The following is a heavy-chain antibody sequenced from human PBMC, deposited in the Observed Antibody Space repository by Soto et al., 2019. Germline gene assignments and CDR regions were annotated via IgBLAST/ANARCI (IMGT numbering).Heavy chain of an antibody. CDR3: ARERSAAGTGWFDP. Sequence: QVQLVQSGAEVKKPGASVKVSCKASGYTFTSYDINWVRQATGQGLEWMGWMNPNSGNTGYAQKFQGRVTMTWHTSIRTAYMELSSLRSEDTAVYYCARERSAAGTGWFDPWGQGTLVTVSS. CDR2: MNPNSGNT. V-gene: IGHV1-8*01. D-gene: IGHD6-13*01. J-gene: IGHJ5*02. CDR1: GYTFTSYD.